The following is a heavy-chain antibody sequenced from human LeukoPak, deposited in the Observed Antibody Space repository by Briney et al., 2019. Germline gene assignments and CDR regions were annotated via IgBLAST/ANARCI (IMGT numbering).Heavy chain of an antibody. CDR3: ARPLRRDDLFDY. Sequence: GASVKVSCEASGYTFTSYYMHWVRQAPPQGVEWMGIINPSGGSTSYAQKFQGRVTMTRDTSTSTVYMELSSLRSEDTAVYYCARPLRRDDLFDYWGQGTLVTVSS. V-gene: IGHV1-46*01. D-gene: IGHD5-24*01. CDR1: GYTFTSYY. CDR2: INPSGGST. J-gene: IGHJ4*02.